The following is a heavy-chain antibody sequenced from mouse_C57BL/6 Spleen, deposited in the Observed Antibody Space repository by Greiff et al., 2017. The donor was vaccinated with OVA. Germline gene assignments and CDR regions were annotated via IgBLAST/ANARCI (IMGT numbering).Heavy chain of an antibody. CDR2: INYDGSST. CDR1: GFTFSDYY. CDR3: ARGKGGYSNHYFDY. Sequence: EVKVVESEGGLVQPGSSMKLSCTASGFTFSDYYMAWVRQVPEKGLEWVANINYDGSSTYYLDSLKSRFIISRDNAKNILYLQMSSLKSEDTATYYCARGKGGYSNHYFDYWGQGTTLTVSS. V-gene: IGHV5-16*01. J-gene: IGHJ2*01. D-gene: IGHD2-5*01.